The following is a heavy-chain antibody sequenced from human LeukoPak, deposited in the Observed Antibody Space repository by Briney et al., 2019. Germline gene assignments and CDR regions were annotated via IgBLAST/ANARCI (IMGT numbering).Heavy chain of an antibody. CDR3: AKVPYAYYYDSSWGDAFDI. D-gene: IGHD3-22*01. V-gene: IGHV3-30*18. J-gene: IGHJ3*02. Sequence: PGRSLRLSCAASGFTFSSYGMHWVRQAPGKGLEWVAVISYDGSNKYYADSVKGRFTISRDNSKNTLYLQMNSLRAEDTAVYYCAKVPYAYYYDSSWGDAFDIWGQGTMITVSS. CDR1: GFTFSSYG. CDR2: ISYDGSNK.